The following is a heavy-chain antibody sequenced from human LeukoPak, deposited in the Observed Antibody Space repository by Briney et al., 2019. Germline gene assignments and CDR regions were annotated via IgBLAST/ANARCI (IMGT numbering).Heavy chain of an antibody. CDR2: VSDSGANT. Sequence: GGSLRLSCAASGFTFTTYAMSWVRQAPGKGLEWLSTVSDSGANTYYADSVKGRFTISRDNSRNTVYLQMNSLRAEDTAVYYCAKSHSVAQRGYSDYWGQGTLVTVSS. CDR3: AKSHSVAQRGYSDY. CDR1: GFTFTTYA. J-gene: IGHJ4*02. V-gene: IGHV3-23*01. D-gene: IGHD2-15*01.